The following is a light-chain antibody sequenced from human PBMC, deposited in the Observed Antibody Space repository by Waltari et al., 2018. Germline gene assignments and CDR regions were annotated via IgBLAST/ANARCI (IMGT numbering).Light chain of an antibody. CDR3: QQSYSSPWG. V-gene: IGKV1-39*01. CDR1: QSISRD. Sequence: IQMTQSPSSLSASVGDRVTITCRASQSISRDLNWYQQKPGKAPEVLIYGASTLQSGVPARFSGSGSGTDFTFTISSLQLEDFAAYYCQQSYSSPWGFGQGTKVEIK. CDR2: GAS. J-gene: IGKJ1*01.